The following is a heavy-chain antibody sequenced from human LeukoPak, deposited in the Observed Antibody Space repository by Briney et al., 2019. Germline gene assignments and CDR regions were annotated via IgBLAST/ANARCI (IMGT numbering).Heavy chain of an antibody. D-gene: IGHD3-22*01. CDR1: GYSISSGYY. CDR2: IYYSGST. Sequence: PSETLSLTCAVSGYSISSGYYWSWIRQPPGKGLEWIGYIYYSGSTNYNPSLKSRVTISVDTSKNQFSLKLSSVTAADTAVYYCARGGGGYYYDSSGSYFDYWGQGTLVTVSS. J-gene: IGHJ4*02. V-gene: IGHV4-61*01. CDR3: ARGGGGYYYDSSGSYFDY.